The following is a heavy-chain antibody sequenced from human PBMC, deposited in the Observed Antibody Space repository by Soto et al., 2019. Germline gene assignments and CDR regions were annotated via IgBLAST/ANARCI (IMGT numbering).Heavy chain of an antibody. CDR1: GGTFSSYA. CDR3: ARAPPGGGGMDV. J-gene: IGHJ6*02. D-gene: IGHD3-10*01. V-gene: IGHV1-69*01. Sequence: QVQLVQSGAEVKKPGSSVKVSCKASGGTFSSYAISWVRQAPGQGLEWMGGIIPIFGTANYAQKFQGRVTITADESTSTAYMERGSLGSGDTAGYYCARAPPGGGGMDVWGQGTTVTVSS. CDR2: IIPIFGTA.